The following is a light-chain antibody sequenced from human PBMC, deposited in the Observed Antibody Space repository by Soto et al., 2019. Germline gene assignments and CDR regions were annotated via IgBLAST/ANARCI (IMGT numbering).Light chain of an antibody. Sequence: DIQMTQSPSSLSASVGDRVTISCQASQDISNYLNWYQHKEGKAPKLLIYDASNLEKGVPSRFSGSGSGTDFTLTISSLHPEDIATYYCQKYDSLPLTFGPGTKVDIK. V-gene: IGKV1-33*01. CDR2: DAS. CDR1: QDISNY. CDR3: QKYDSLPLT. J-gene: IGKJ3*01.